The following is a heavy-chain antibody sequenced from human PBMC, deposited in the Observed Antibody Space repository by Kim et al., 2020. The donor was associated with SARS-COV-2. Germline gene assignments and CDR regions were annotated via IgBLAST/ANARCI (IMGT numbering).Heavy chain of an antibody. J-gene: IGHJ4*02. CDR3: ASFVVVTATIDY. Sequence: YYADSVKGRFTISRDNAKKSLYLQMNSLRAEDTAVYYCASFVVVTATIDYWGQGTLVTVSS. V-gene: IGHV3-21*01. D-gene: IGHD2-21*02.